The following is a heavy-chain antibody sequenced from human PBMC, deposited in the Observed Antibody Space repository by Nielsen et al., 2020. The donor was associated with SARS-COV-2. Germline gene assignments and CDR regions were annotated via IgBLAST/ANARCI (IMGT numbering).Heavy chain of an antibody. J-gene: IGHJ2*01. CDR3: ARVAFPSIATDGYFDL. CDR2: IIPIFGTA. D-gene: IGHD6-25*01. V-gene: IGHV1-69*13. CDR1: GYTFTSYG. Sequence: SVKVSCKASGYTFTSYGISWVRQAPGQGLEWMGGIIPIFGTANYAQKFQGRVTITADESTSTAYMELSSLRSEDTAVYYCARVAFPSIATDGYFDLWGRGTLVTVSS.